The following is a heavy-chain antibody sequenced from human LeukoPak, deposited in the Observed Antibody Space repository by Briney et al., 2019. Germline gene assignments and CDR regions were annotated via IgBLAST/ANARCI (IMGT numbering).Heavy chain of an antibody. CDR2: FYYSGST. Sequence: SETLSLTCTVSGGSISNYYWSWTRQPPGKGLEWIGYFYYSGSTSYNPSLKSRVTISRDTSKNQFSLKLSSVTAADTAVYYCARGSRSNDYWGQGTLVTVSS. J-gene: IGHJ4*02. CDR3: ARGSRSNDY. V-gene: IGHV4-59*01. CDR1: GGSISNYY.